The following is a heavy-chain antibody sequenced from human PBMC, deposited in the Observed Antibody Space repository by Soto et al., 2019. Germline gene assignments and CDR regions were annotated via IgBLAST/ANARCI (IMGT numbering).Heavy chain of an antibody. Sequence: QVQLVQSGAEVKKPGASVKVSCKASGYTFTSYGISWVRQAPGQGLEWMGWISAYNGNTNYAQKLQGRVTMTTDTSTSTAYMELRSLRSDDTAMYYCARGQGLGYCSGGSCYSGAGGYFDYWGQGTLVTVSS. CDR1: GYTFTSYG. J-gene: IGHJ4*02. CDR2: ISAYNGNT. V-gene: IGHV1-18*01. CDR3: ARGQGLGYCSGGSCYSGAGGYFDY. D-gene: IGHD2-15*01.